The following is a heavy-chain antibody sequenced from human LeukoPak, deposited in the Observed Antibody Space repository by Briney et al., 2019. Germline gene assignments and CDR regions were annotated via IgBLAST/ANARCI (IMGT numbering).Heavy chain of an antibody. CDR1: GFTFSSYS. J-gene: IGHJ4*02. CDR3: ASSVAGALDY. Sequence: GGSLRLSCAASGFTFSSYSMNWVRQAPGKGLEWVSYISSSSSTIYYADSVKGRFTISRDNAKNSLYLQMNSLRAEDTAVYHCASSVAGALDYWGQGTLVTVSS. V-gene: IGHV3-48*01. D-gene: IGHD6-19*01. CDR2: ISSSSSTI.